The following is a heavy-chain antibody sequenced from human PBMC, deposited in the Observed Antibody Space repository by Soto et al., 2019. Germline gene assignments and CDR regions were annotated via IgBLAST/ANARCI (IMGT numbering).Heavy chain of an antibody. CDR2: ISSDGSNK. D-gene: IGHD6-19*01. Sequence: QVQLVESGGGVVQPGRSLRLSCAASGFTFSRYAMHWVRQAPGKGLEWVAVISSDGSNKYYADSVKGRFTISRDNSKNTLYLQMNSLRAEDTAVYSCARSVAGTGVEDYWGQGAPVTVSS. J-gene: IGHJ4*02. CDR3: ARSVAGTGVEDY. CDR1: GFTFSRYA. V-gene: IGHV3-30-3*01.